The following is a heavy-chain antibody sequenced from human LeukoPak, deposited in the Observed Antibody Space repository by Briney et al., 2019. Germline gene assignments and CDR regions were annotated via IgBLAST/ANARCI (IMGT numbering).Heavy chain of an antibody. CDR2: IWYDGSNK. Sequence: GSLRLSCAASGFTFSSYGMHWVRQAPGKGLEWGAVIWYDGSNKYYADSVKGRFTISRDNSKNTLYLQMNSLRAEDTAVYYCARVDNSWYFYYYYGMDVWGQGTTVTVSS. J-gene: IGHJ6*02. V-gene: IGHV3-33*08. D-gene: IGHD6-13*01. CDR1: GFTFSSYG. CDR3: ARVDNSWYFYYYYGMDV.